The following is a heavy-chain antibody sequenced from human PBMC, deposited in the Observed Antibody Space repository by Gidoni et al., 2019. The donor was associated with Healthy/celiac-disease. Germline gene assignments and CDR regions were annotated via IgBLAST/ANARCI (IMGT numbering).Heavy chain of an antibody. CDR3: ARVEMATITFDY. Sequence: EVQLVESGGGLVQPGGSLRLSCAAAGFTFSSYWMSWVRQAPGKGLEWVANIKQDVIEKYYVDSVKGLFTLSRDNAKNSLYLQMNSLRAEDTAVYYCARVEMATITFDYWGQGTLVTVSS. J-gene: IGHJ4*02. D-gene: IGHD5-12*01. CDR1: GFTFSSYW. V-gene: IGHV3-7*04. CDR2: IKQDVIEK.